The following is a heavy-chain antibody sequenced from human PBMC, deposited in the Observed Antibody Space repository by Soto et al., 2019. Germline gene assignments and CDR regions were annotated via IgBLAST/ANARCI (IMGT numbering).Heavy chain of an antibody. CDR1: GFTFSGSA. Sequence: HPGGSLRLSCAASGFTFSGSAMHWVRQASGKGLEWVGRIRSKANSYATAYAASVKGRFTISRDDSKNTAYLQMNSLKTEDTAVYYCTRPGIVRAGMDVWGQGTTVTVSS. V-gene: IGHV3-73*01. D-gene: IGHD3-10*01. CDR3: TRPGIVRAGMDV. CDR2: IRSKANSYAT. J-gene: IGHJ6*02.